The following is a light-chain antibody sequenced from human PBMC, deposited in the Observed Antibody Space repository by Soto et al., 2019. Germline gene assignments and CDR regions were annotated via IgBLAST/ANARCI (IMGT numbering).Light chain of an antibody. Sequence: EIVMTQSPVTLSVSPGETATLSCRASQSVNSNLAWYQQQPGQAPRLLIYGASTRATGLPARFSGSGSGTEFTLTITSLQSEDFAVYFCHQSQNWPTFGPGTKVDIK. V-gene: IGKV3-15*01. CDR3: HQSQNWPT. CDR2: GAS. J-gene: IGKJ3*01. CDR1: QSVNSN.